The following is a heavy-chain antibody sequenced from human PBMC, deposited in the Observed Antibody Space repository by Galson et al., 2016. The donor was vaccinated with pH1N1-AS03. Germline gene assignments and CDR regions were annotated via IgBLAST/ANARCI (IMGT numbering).Heavy chain of an antibody. CDR3: ARCRYYDSNFGL. J-gene: IGHJ5*02. V-gene: IGHV1-18*04. D-gene: IGHD3-22*01. CDR1: GYTFSSYG. CDR2: ISGYNGKT. Sequence: SVKVSCKAFGYTFSSYGMSWVRQAPGQGLEWMGWISGYNGKTDYAQSLQGRATLTTDTSTNTAYLELRSLRSDDTAIYYCARCRYYDSNFGLWGQGTQVTVSS.